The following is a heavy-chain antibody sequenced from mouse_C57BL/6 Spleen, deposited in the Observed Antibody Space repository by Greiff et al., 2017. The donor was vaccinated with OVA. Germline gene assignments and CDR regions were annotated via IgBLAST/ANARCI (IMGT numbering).Heavy chain of an antibody. J-gene: IGHJ2*01. Sequence: QVQLQQSGAELVKPGASVKLSCKASGYTFTSYWMPWVKQRPGQGLEWIGMLHPSSGSTNYNEKFKSKATLTVDNSSSTASMQLSSLTSEDSAVFDGARSHYGGPFDYWGQGTTLTVSS. CDR2: LHPSSGST. CDR3: ARSHYGGPFDY. CDR1: GYTFTSYW. D-gene: IGHD1-1*01. V-gene: IGHV1-64*01.